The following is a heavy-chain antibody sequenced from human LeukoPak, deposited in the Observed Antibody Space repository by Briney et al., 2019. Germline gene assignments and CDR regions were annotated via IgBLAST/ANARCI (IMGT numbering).Heavy chain of an antibody. J-gene: IGHJ5*02. Sequence: SVNASSKVSGGTFSSYAIRWVRPAPGQGLEWRGRIIPILGIANYAQKFQGRVRITAAKSTSTAYMELSILISKDTAVYYRAIRYLSVGSCYNNWFDPWGQGTLVTVSP. D-gene: IGHD2-15*01. CDR2: IIPILGIA. CDR3: AIRYLSVGSCYNNWFDP. CDR1: GGTFSSYA. V-gene: IGHV1-69*04.